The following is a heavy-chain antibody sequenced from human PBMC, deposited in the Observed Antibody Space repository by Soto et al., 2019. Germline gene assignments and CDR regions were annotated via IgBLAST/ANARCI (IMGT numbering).Heavy chain of an antibody. CDR1: GGSISSGGYY. D-gene: IGHD2-15*01. J-gene: IGHJ3*01. CDR2: IYYSGST. V-gene: IGHV4-31*01. CDR3: ARERCGGGCNSRSDDAFDF. Sequence: QVQLQESGPGVVKPSQTLSLTCTVSGGSISSGGYYWSWIRQHPGKGLEWIGHIYYSGSTYYNPSLKSLLIISVYTSNNQFSLKLSSVTAADTSVYYCARERCGGGCNSRSDDAFDFWGQGTMVIVSS.